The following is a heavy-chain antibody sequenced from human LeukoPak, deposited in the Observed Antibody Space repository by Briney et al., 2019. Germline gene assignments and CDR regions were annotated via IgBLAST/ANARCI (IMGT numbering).Heavy chain of an antibody. CDR2: VSTSSIYI. Sequence: PGGSLRLSCAASGFTFSSYSMKWVRQAPGKGLEWVSSVSTSSIYIYYADSVKGRFTISRDNSKNTLYLQMNSLRAEDTAVYYCAKGSKEVLFTRDHYMDVWGKGTTVTISS. V-gene: IGHV3-21*01. CDR3: AKGSKEVLFTRDHYMDV. D-gene: IGHD3-3*01. CDR1: GFTFSSYS. J-gene: IGHJ6*03.